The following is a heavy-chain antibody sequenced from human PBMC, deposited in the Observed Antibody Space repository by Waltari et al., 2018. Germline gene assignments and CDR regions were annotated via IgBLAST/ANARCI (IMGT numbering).Heavy chain of an antibody. Sequence: QVQLQQWGAGLLKPSETLSLTCAVYGGSFSGYYWSWIRQPPGKGLGWIGEINHSGSTNYNPSRKSRVTRSVDTSKNQFSLKLSSVTAADTAVYYCARGRRGYYYGSGSYYKPHFDYWGQGTLVTVSS. CDR3: ARGRRGYYYGSGSYYKPHFDY. V-gene: IGHV4-34*01. D-gene: IGHD3-10*01. CDR2: INHSGST. CDR1: GGSFSGYY. J-gene: IGHJ4*02.